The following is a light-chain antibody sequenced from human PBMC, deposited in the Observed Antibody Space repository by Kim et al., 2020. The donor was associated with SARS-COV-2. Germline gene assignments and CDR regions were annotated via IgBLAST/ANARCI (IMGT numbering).Light chain of an antibody. CDR1: EDISNY. Sequence: SVGDRVTITCQASEDISNYLNWYQQKPGKAPNLLIYDASNLEIGVPSRFSGSGSGTDFTFTISRLQPEDVATYYCQQYDNLPSLTFGQGTRLEIK. J-gene: IGKJ5*01. CDR2: DAS. V-gene: IGKV1-33*01. CDR3: QQYDNLPSLT.